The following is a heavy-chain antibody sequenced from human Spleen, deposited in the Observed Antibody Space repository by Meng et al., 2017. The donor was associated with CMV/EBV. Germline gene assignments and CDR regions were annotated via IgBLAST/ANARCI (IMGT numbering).Heavy chain of an antibody. Sequence: SLKISCAASGFTFDDYAMHWVRQAPGKGLEWVSGISWNSGSIGYADSVKGRFTISRDNAKNSLYLQMNSLRAEDTALYYCAKDSSFGLVVAHYGMDVWGQGTTVTVSS. CDR2: ISWNSGSI. V-gene: IGHV3-9*01. D-gene: IGHD5-18*01. J-gene: IGHJ6*02. CDR1: GFTFDDYA. CDR3: AKDSSFGLVVAHYGMDV.